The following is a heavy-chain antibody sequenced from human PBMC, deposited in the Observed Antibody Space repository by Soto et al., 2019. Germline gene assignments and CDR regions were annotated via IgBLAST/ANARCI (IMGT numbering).Heavy chain of an antibody. CDR1: GFTFQDYT. J-gene: IGHJ6*02. D-gene: IGHD4-17*01. CDR2: ITWDGGST. V-gene: IGHV3-43*01. CDR3: AKLSHDYGAYHQYGMDV. Sequence: DVQLVESGGAVAQPGGSLRLSCAASGFTFQDYTMHWVRQAPGKGLEWVSLITWDGGSTYYADSVKGRCTISRDNSKNSLYLHMNSLRTEDTALYYCAKLSHDYGAYHQYGMDVWGQGTTVIVSS.